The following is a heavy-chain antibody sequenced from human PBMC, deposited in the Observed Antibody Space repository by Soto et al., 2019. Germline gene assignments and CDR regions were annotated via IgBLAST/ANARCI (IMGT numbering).Heavy chain of an antibody. CDR1: GFTFSSYA. D-gene: IGHD6-6*01. CDR3: AKDKSSSAYAGLDV. CDR2: ISNSGGRT. Sequence: GGSLRLSCAASGFTFSSYAMSWVRQAPGKGLEWVSDISNSGGRTYYADSVKGRFTISRDKSKNTLYLQMDSLRAEDTAVYYCAKDKSSSAYAGLDVWGQGTTVTVS. J-gene: IGHJ6*02. V-gene: IGHV3-23*01.